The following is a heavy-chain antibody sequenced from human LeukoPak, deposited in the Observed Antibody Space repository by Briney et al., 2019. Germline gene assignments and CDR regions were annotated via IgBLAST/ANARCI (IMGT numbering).Heavy chain of an antibody. D-gene: IGHD3-22*01. CDR2: IYYSGST. CDR1: GGSISSSSYY. CDR3: ASYDSSGLTFCY. Sequence: PSETLSLTCTVSGGSISSSSYYWGWIRQPPGKGLEWIGSIYYSGSTYYNPSLKSRVTISVDTSKNQFSLKLSSVTAADTAVYYRASYDSSGLTFCYWGQGTLVTVSS. V-gene: IGHV4-39*01. J-gene: IGHJ4*02.